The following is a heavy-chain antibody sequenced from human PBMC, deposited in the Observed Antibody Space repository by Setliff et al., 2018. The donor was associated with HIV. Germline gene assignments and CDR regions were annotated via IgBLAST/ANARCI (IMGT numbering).Heavy chain of an antibody. CDR3: ARARDIAVAGYFDY. D-gene: IGHD6-19*01. J-gene: IGHJ4*02. CDR1: GDSIKSSTYH. V-gene: IGHV4-39*07. CDR2: IAYSGST. Sequence: SETLSLTCNVSGDSIKSSTYHWGWIRQSSGKGLEWIGSIAYSGSTSYSPSLKSRVTISVDTSNNQFSLKLSSVTAADTAVYYCARARDIAVAGYFDYWGQGTLVTVSS.